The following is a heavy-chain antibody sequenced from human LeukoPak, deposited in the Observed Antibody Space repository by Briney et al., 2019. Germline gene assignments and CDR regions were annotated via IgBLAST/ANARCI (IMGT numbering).Heavy chain of an antibody. Sequence: GGSLRLSCAVSGFTFSNYCMSLVRQAPGKGLEWVANIKPDGSDKNYVDSVKGRFTVSRDNAKNSLYLEMNSLRGEDTAVYFCARARSVVTAYDAFDVWGPGTMVTVSS. D-gene: IGHD2-21*02. V-gene: IGHV3-7*05. J-gene: IGHJ3*01. CDR1: GFTFSNYC. CDR2: IKPDGSDK. CDR3: ARARSVVTAYDAFDV.